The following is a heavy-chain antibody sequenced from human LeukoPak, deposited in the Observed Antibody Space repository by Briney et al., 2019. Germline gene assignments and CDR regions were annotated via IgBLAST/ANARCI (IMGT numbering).Heavy chain of an antibody. Sequence: GSSVKVSCKASGGTFSSYAISWVRQAPGQGLEWMGRIIPIFGTANYAQKFQGRVTITTDESTSTAYMELSSLRSEDTAVYYCARFYLTDLYYDSSAPLVDWGQGTLVTVSS. D-gene: IGHD3-22*01. CDR1: GGTFSSYA. CDR2: IIPIFGTA. J-gene: IGHJ4*02. CDR3: ARFYLTDLYYDSSAPLVD. V-gene: IGHV1-69*05.